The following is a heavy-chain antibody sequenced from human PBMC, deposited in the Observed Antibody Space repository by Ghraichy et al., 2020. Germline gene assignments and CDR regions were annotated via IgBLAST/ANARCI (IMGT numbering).Heavy chain of an antibody. CDR2: IYYSGST. V-gene: IGHV4-39*01. CDR3: ARQEVRPHPFDY. Sequence: SETLSPTCTVSGGSISSSSYYWGWIRQPPGKGLEWIGSIYYSGSTYYNPSLKSRVTISVDTSKNQFSLKLSSVTAADTAVYYCARQEVRPHPFDYWGQGTLVTVSS. D-gene: IGHD1-1*01. J-gene: IGHJ4*02. CDR1: GGSISSSSYY.